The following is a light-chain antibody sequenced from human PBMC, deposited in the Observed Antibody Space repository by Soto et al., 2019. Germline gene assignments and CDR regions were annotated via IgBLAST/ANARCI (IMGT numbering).Light chain of an antibody. V-gene: IGKV3-15*01. J-gene: IGKJ4*01. Sequence: EIVMTQSPATLSVSPGEGATLSCKASQNVYNNLAWYQQRPGQPPRLLIYDASTRATGISPRFSGSGYGTEFTLTISSLQSEDFAVYFCQQCRNWPLTFGGGTKVEIK. CDR3: QQCRNWPLT. CDR1: QNVYNN. CDR2: DAS.